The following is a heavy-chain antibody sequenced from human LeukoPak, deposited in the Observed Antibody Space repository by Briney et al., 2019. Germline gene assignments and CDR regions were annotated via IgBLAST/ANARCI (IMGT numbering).Heavy chain of an antibody. J-gene: IGHJ3*01. D-gene: IGHD6-6*01. CDR2: INPNSGAT. CDR1: GYTFTAYY. V-gene: IGHV1-2*06. CDR3: AGESSSADAYDF. Sequence: ASVKVSCKASGYTFTAYYIHWVQQAPGQGLEWMGRINPNSGATNYAPKFQGRVTMTRDTSINTAYMELSRLRSDDTAFYYCAGESSSADAYDFWGHGTMVTVSS.